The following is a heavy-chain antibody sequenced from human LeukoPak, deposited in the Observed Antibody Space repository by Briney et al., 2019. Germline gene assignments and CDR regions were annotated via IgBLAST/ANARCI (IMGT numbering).Heavy chain of an antibody. V-gene: IGHV3-21*01. CDR3: ARGLRGVYDY. CDR2: ISSSSSYI. J-gene: IGHJ4*02. Sequence: GGSLRLSCAASGYTFSSYSMNWVRQAPGKGLEWVSSISSSSSYIYYADSVKGRFTISRDNAKNSLYLQMNSLRAEDTAVYYCARGLRGVYDYWGQGTLVTVSS. D-gene: IGHD3-10*01. CDR1: GYTFSSYS.